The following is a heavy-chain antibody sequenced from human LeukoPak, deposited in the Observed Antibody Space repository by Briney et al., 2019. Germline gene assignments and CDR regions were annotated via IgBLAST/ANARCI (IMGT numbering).Heavy chain of an antibody. CDR3: ARVSLWFGDAENFDY. CDR1: GFTFSSYS. D-gene: IGHD3-10*01. J-gene: IGHJ4*02. CDR2: ISSSSSTI. V-gene: IGHV3-48*02. Sequence: GGSLRLSCAASGFTFSSYSMNWVRQAPGKGLEWVSYISSSSSTIYYADSVKGRFTISRDNAKNSLYLQMNSLRDEDTAVYYCARVSLWFGDAENFDYSGQGTLVTVSS.